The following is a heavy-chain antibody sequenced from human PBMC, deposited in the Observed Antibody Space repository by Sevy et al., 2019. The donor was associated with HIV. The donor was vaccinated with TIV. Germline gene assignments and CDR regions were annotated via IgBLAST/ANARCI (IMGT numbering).Heavy chain of an antibody. D-gene: IGHD2-15*01. CDR2: ISYDGSNK. Sequence: GGPLRLSCAASGFTFSSYGMHWVRQAPGKGLEWVAVISYDGSNKYYADSVKGRFTISRDNSKNTLYLQMNSLRAEDTAVYYCAKEDREGCSGGSCYSGILSDYYYYGMDVWGQGTTVTVSS. CDR3: AKEDREGCSGGSCYSGILSDYYYYGMDV. V-gene: IGHV3-30*18. J-gene: IGHJ6*02. CDR1: GFTFSSYG.